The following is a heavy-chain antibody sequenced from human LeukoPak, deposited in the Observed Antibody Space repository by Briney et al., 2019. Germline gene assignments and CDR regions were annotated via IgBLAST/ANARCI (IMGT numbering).Heavy chain of an antibody. CDR2: ISSSGSTI. J-gene: IGHJ4*02. D-gene: IGHD5-12*01. CDR3: ARDGYDPFDY. Sequence: GGSLRLSCAASGFTFSSYEMNWVRQAPGKGLEWVSYISSSGSTIYYADSVKGRFTISRDNAKNSLYLQMNSLKAEDTAVYYCARDGYDPFDYWGQGTLVTVSS. CDR1: GFTFSSYE. V-gene: IGHV3-48*03.